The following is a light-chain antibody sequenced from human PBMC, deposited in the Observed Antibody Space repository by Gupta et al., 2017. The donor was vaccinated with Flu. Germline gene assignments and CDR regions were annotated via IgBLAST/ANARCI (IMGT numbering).Light chain of an antibody. V-gene: IGLV1-51*01. J-gene: IGLJ2*01. CDR2: DSN. CDR3: ATWDSSLSAVV. Sequence: QPVLTQPPSVSAAPGQKATISCSGSRSNIGTNHVSWYQQFPGTVPEVLIYDSNKRASGMPDRFSAFKSGTSAILGITGVQTGDEGEYYCATWDSSLSAVVFGGGTKLTVL. CDR1: RSNIGTNH.